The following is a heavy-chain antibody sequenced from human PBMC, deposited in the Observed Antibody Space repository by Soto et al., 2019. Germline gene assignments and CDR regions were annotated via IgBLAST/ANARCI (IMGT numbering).Heavy chain of an antibody. CDR1: GGSFSTSS. D-gene: IGHD2-15*01. J-gene: IGHJ4*02. CDR2: IIPIFSRT. V-gene: IGHV1-69*01. CDR3: ARDVVRSTAGDS. Sequence: QVQLVQSGTEVKEPGSSVKVSCKASGGSFSTSSFVWVRQGPGQGLEWMGGIIPIFSRTNLAQKFQGRVTFSADESTRTTYMELRSLASEDTAIYYCARDVVRSTAGDSWGQGNLVTVSS.